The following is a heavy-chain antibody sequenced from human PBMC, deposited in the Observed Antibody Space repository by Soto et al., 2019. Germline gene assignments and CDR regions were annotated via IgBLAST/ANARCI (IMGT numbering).Heavy chain of an antibody. CDR2: ISGSGNYT. D-gene: IGHD4-4*01. V-gene: IGHV3-21*01. J-gene: IGHJ4*02. CDR1: GFTFSTYS. CDR3: AREGINNYNEYYFDS. Sequence: ASLLLSCAASGFTFSTYSMNWVRQAPGKGLEWVSSISGSGNYTHYADFLRGRFTISRDNAKASLYLQMNSLRAEDTAVYYCAREGINNYNEYYFDSWGQGTVVTVSS.